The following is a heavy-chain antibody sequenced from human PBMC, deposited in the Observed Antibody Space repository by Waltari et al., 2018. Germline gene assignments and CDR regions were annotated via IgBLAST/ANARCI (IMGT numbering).Heavy chain of an antibody. Sequence: QVQLQQWGAGLLKPSETLSLTCAVYGGSFSGYYWSWIRQPPGKGLEWIGEINHSGRTNYNPSLKSRVTISVDTSKNQFSRKLSSVTAADTAVYYCASSRSGYQLPGDWFDPWGQGTLVTVSS. V-gene: IGHV4-34*01. J-gene: IGHJ5*02. CDR1: GGSFSGYY. D-gene: IGHD2-2*01. CDR2: INHSGRT. CDR3: ASSRSGYQLPGDWFDP.